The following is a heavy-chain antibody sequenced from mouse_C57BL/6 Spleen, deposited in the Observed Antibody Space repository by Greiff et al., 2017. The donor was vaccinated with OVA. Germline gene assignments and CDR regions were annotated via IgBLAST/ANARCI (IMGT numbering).Heavy chain of an antibody. CDR2: INYDGSSP. Sequence: DVHLVESEGGLVQPGSSMKLSCTASGFTFSDYYMAWVRQVPEKGLEWVANINYDGSSPYYLDSLKSRFIISRDNAKNILYLQMSSLKSEDTATYYCARQLRLPLFDYWGQGTTLTVSS. V-gene: IGHV5-16*01. D-gene: IGHD3-2*02. J-gene: IGHJ2*01. CDR3: ARQLRLPLFDY. CDR1: GFTFSDYY.